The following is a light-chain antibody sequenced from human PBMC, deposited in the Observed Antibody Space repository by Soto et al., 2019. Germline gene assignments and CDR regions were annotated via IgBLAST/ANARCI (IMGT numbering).Light chain of an antibody. V-gene: IGKV1-39*01. Sequence: DIQMTQSPSSLSASVGERVTITCRASQSISRNLNWYQHKPGKAPKLLIYAASSLQNGVTSRFSGGGSGTEFTLSISSLQPEDFGTYYCQQSYTTASITFGQGTRLEIK. CDR2: AAS. CDR1: QSISRN. CDR3: QQSYTTASIT. J-gene: IGKJ5*01.